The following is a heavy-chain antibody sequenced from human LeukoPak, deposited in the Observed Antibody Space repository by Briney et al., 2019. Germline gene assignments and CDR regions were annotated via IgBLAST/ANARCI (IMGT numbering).Heavy chain of an antibody. CDR2: INSDGSST. J-gene: IGHJ4*02. CDR1: GFTFSSYW. D-gene: IGHD3-10*01. Sequence: PGGSLRLSCAASGFTFSSYWMHWVRQAPGKGLVWVSRINSDGSSTSYADSVKGRFTISRDNAKNTLYLQMNGLRAEDTAVYYCARGMRITMVRGVIPHDYWGQGTLVTVSS. CDR3: ARGMRITMVRGVIPHDY. V-gene: IGHV3-74*01.